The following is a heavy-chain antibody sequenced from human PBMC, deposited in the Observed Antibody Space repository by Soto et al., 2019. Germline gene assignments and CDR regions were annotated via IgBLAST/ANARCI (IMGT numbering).Heavy chain of an antibody. J-gene: IGHJ4*02. V-gene: IGHV4-59*12. D-gene: IGHD1-7*01. Sequence: PSETLSLTCTVSGASISGNYWTWIRQPPGKGLEWIGYVYDNGGAYYSPSLKGRVGISVDRSENQFSLRLSSVTAADTAVYYCARVKGGTTRRAFDSWGQGTLVTVSS. CDR2: VYDNGGA. CDR3: ARVKGGTTRRAFDS. CDR1: GASISGNY.